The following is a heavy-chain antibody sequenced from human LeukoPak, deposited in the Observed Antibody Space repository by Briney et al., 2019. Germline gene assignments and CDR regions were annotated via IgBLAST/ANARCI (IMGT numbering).Heavy chain of an antibody. CDR1: GFTFSSYA. CDR2: ISGSGGST. CDR3: ARGPPMYSYGSSAYHYDYFEY. J-gene: IGHJ4*02. D-gene: IGHD3-22*01. Sequence: GGSLRLSCAASGFTFSSYAMSWVRQAPGKGLEWVSAISGSGGSTYYADSVKGRFTISRDNSKNTLYLQMNSLRPEDTAVFHCARGPPMYSYGSSAYHYDYFEYWGQGTLVTVSS. V-gene: IGHV3-23*01.